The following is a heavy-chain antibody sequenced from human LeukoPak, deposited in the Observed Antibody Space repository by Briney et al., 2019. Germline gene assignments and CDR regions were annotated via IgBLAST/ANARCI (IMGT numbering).Heavy chain of an antibody. D-gene: IGHD4-17*01. CDR2: INHSGST. Sequence: SETVSLTCAVYGGSFSGYYWSWIRQPPGKGLEWIGEINHSGSTNYNPSLKSRVTISVDTSKNQFSLKLSSVTAADTAVYYCARHRSYGDYADYWGQGTLVTVSS. CDR3: ARHRSYGDYADY. V-gene: IGHV4-34*01. J-gene: IGHJ4*02. CDR1: GGSFSGYY.